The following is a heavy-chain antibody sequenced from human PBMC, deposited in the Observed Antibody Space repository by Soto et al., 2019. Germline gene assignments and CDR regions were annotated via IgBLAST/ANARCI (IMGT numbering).Heavy chain of an antibody. CDR1: GYTFTSYG. CDR2: ISPYNGDT. V-gene: IGHV1-18*04. J-gene: IGHJ6*02. Sequence: QVQLVQSGDEVKKPGASVKVSCKASGYTFTSYGFSWVRQAPGQGLEWMGWISPYNGDTNYAQKLQGRVTLTTDTPTSTVYMELRSLRSDDTAVSYCARKEIHMDVWGQGTTVTVSS. CDR3: ARKEIHMDV.